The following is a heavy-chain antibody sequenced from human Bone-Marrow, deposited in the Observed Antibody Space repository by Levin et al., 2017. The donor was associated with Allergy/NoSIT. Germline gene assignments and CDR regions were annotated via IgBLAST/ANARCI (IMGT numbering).Heavy chain of an antibody. CDR1: GFTFGDYV. J-gene: IGHJ6*03. Sequence: SCTTSGFTFGDYVMSWFRQAPGKGLEWVGFIRSKPYGGTTEYAASVKGRFSIARDDSKSIAYLQMNSLKTEDTAVYYCSRVPGNYEDDYYFYYMDVWGKGTTVTVSS. CDR2: IRSKPYGGTT. D-gene: IGHD4-11*01. CDR3: SRVPGNYEDDYYFYYMDV. V-gene: IGHV3-49*03.